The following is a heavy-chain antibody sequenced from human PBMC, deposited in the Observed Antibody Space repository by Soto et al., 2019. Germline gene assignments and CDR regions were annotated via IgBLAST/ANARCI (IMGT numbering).Heavy chain of an antibody. V-gene: IGHV4-59*01. CDR3: ARDLWGDCGTDGYPSDV. CDR1: GGSISSYY. D-gene: IGHD2-21*02. CDR2: IYYTGST. Sequence: SETMSLTCTVSGGSISSYYWSWIRQPPGKGLEWIGYIYYTGSTNYNPSLKSRVTISVDTPKNQFSLKLNAVTAADTAVYYCARDLWGDCGTDGYPSDVWVQGTTVTVSS. J-gene: IGHJ6*02.